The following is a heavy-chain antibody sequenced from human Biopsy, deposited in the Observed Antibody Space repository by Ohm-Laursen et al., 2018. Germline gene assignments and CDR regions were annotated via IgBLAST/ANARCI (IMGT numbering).Heavy chain of an antibody. V-gene: IGHV1-69*06. CDR1: GGTFSNYG. D-gene: IGHD3-9*01. CDR2: NIPILGTG. CDR3: ATKLTGYFHH. J-gene: IGHJ1*01. Sequence: ASVKVSCKAPGGTFSNYGVNWVRQAPGQGLEWLGGNIPILGTGNYAQKFKDRVTVAADTSTSTATMELRSLRSDDTAVYYCATKLTGYFHHWGQGTRVTVSS.